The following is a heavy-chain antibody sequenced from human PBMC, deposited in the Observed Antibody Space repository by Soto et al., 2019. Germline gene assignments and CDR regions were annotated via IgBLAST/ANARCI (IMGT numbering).Heavy chain of an antibody. CDR3: ARGGRNYDFWSGYYRSSYFDY. J-gene: IGHJ4*02. CDR1: GGSISSGVYY. V-gene: IGHV4-31*03. CDR2: IYYSGIT. D-gene: IGHD3-3*01. Sequence: SETLSLTCTVSGGSISSGVYYWIWIRQHPGKVLDWIGYIYYSGITYYNPSLKSRVTISVDTSKNQFSLKLSSVTAADTAVYYCARGGRNYDFWSGYYRSSYFDYWGQGTLVTVSS.